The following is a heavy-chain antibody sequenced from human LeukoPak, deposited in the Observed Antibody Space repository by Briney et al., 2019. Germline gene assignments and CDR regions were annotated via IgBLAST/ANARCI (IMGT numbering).Heavy chain of an antibody. CDR3: AKGSFKGVEWLLSSYYYYYYMDV. J-gene: IGHJ6*03. D-gene: IGHD3-3*01. Sequence: GGSLRLSCAASGFTFSSYSMNWVRQAPGKGLEWVSAISGSGGSTYYADSVKGRFTISRDNSKNTLYLQMNSLRAEDTAVYYCAKGSFKGVEWLLSSYYYYYYMDVWGKGTTVTVSS. CDR1: GFTFSSYS. CDR2: ISGSGGST. V-gene: IGHV3-23*01.